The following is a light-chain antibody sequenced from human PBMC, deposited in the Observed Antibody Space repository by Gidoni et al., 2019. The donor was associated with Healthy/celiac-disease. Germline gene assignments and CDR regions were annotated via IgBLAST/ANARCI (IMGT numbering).Light chain of an antibody. CDR2: DAS. V-gene: IGKV3-11*01. CDR1: PRVTSY. J-gene: IGKJ4*01. CDR3: QQRSNWPLLT. Sequence: EIVSTPSPATLALSPGERPTLPCRASPRVTSYLAWYQQKPGQPPRLLLYDASNRATGIPARFSGSGSGTDFTLTISSLEREDFAVYYCQQRSNWPLLTFGGGTKVEIK.